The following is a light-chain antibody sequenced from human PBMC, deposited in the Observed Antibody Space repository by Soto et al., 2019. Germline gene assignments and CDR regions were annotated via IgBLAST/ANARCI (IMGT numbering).Light chain of an antibody. Sequence: QSVLSQPPSASGTPGQRVSISCSGANSNIGVNHVYWYQQFPGTAPKLLIYRSNQRPSGVPDRFSASKSGTSASLDISGLRSEDEADYFCVAWEDSLSGPVFGGGTQLTVL. CDR3: VAWEDSLSGPV. V-gene: IGLV1-47*01. CDR1: NSNIGVNH. CDR2: RSN. J-gene: IGLJ7*01.